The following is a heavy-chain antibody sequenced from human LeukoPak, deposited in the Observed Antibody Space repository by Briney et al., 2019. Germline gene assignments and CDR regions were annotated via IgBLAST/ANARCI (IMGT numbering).Heavy chain of an antibody. V-gene: IGHV1-69*13. CDR3: ATVKSYYYDRGGFYFDD. Sequence: SVKVSCKASGGTFSSYAISWVRQAPGQGLEWMGGIIPVFGTANYAQKFQGRVTITADESTSTAYMELSSLRSEDTAVYYCATVKSYYYDRGGFYFDDWGQGTLVTVSS. CDR1: GGTFSSYA. CDR2: IIPVFGTA. J-gene: IGHJ4*02. D-gene: IGHD3-22*01.